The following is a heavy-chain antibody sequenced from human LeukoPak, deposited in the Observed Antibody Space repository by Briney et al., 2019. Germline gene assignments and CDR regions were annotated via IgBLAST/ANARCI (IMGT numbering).Heavy chain of an antibody. V-gene: IGHV1-2*02. D-gene: IGHD2-15*01. CDR2: INPNSGGT. Sequence: GASVKVSCKPSGYTFTGYYIQWVRQAPGQGLEWMGWINPNSGGTNSAQKFQGRVTLTRDTSISTAYMELSGLRSDDTAVYYCARGVVAATFYYYVDVWGKGTMVTVSS. CDR1: GYTFTGYY. CDR3: ARGVVAATFYYYVDV. J-gene: IGHJ6*03.